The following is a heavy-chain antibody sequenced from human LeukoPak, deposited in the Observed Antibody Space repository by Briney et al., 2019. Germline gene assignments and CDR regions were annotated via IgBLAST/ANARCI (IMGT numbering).Heavy chain of an antibody. CDR3: ARVHFLESYY. Sequence: ASVKVSCKASGYTFTGYYMHWLRQAPGQGLERMGRINPNSGGTNYAQKFQGRVTMTRDTSISTAYMELSRLRSDDTAVYYCARVHFLESYYWGQGTLVTVSS. CDR1: GYTFTGYY. CDR2: INPNSGGT. D-gene: IGHD3-3*01. V-gene: IGHV1-2*06. J-gene: IGHJ4*02.